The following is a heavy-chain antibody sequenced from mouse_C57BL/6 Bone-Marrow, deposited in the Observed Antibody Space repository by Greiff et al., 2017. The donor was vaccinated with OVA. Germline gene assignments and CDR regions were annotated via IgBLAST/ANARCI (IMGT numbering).Heavy chain of an antibody. D-gene: IGHD5-2*01. CDR1: GYTFTSYW. CDR3: ARWNKGAY. V-gene: IGHV1-50*01. Sequence: QVQLQQPGAELVKPGASVKLSCKASGYTFTSYWMQWVNQRPGQGLEWIGEIDPSDSYTNYNQKFKGKATLTVDTSSSTAYMQLSSLTSEDSAVYYCARWNKGAYGGQGTLVTVSA. J-gene: IGHJ3*01. CDR2: IDPSDSYT.